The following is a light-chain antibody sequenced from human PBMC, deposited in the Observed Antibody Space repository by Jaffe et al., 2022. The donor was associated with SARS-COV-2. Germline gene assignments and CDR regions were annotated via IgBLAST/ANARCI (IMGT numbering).Light chain of an antibody. CDR2: EVN. Sequence: QSALTQPASVSGSPGQSITISCTATSSDFGSYNLVSWYQQYPGKAPELMIYEVNKRPSGISNRFSGSKSDNTASLTISGLQAEDEADYYCCSYAGSNTFGVFGTGTKVTVL. J-gene: IGLJ1*01. V-gene: IGLV2-23*02. CDR3: CSYAGSNTFGV. CDR1: SSDFGSYNL.